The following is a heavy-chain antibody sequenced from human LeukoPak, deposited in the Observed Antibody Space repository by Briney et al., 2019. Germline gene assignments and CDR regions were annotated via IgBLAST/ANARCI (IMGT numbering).Heavy chain of an antibody. Sequence: SETLSLTCSVSGGPISNYYWSWIRQPPGKGLEWIGYIHYSGITKYNPSVKSRVTISLDTSKNQFSLKLSSVTAADTAVYFCARGSREMATIFDSWGQGTLVTVSS. CDR1: GGPISNYY. CDR2: IHYSGIT. J-gene: IGHJ4*02. CDR3: ARGSREMATIFDS. V-gene: IGHV4-59*12. D-gene: IGHD5-24*01.